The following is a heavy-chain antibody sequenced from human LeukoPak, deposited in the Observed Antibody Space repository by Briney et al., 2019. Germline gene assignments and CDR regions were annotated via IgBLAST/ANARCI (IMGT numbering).Heavy chain of an antibody. D-gene: IGHD3-22*01. CDR1: GFTFSSYG. J-gene: IGHJ4*02. CDR3: AKACRGCGNYYDSRGYYNYDY. Sequence: GGSLRLSCAASGFTFSSYGMSWVRQAPGKGLEWVSAISGSGGSTYYADSVKGRFTISRDNSKKTVYLQMNSLRAEDTAVYFCAKACRGCGNYYDSRGYYNYDYWGQGTLVTVSS. CDR2: ISGSGGST. V-gene: IGHV3-23*01.